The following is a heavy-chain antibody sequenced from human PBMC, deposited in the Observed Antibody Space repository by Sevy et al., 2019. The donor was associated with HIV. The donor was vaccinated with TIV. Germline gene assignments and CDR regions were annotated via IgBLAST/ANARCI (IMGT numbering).Heavy chain of an antibody. Sequence: SETLSLTCTVSGGSISSYYWSWIRQPPGKGLEWIGYIYYSGSTNYNPSLKSRVTISVDTSKNQFSLKLSSVTAADTAVYYCAREIVVVPAAMGALHYYYYMDVWGKGPRSPSP. CDR2: IYYSGST. CDR3: AREIVVVPAAMGALHYYYYMDV. V-gene: IGHV4-59*01. J-gene: IGHJ6*03. D-gene: IGHD2-2*01. CDR1: GGSISSYY.